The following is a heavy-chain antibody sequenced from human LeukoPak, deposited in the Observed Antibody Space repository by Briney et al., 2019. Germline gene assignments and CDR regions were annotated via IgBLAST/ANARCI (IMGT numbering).Heavy chain of an antibody. CDR3: ARDPRLFSFDC. Sequence: GGSLRLSCAASGFTFDDYGMSWVRQAPGKGLEWVSGINWNGGSTGYVDSVKGRFTISRDNAKNSLYLQMNSLRAEDTALYYCARDPRLFSFDCWGQGTLVTVSS. D-gene: IGHD3-22*01. CDR2: INWNGGST. CDR1: GFTFDDYG. V-gene: IGHV3-20*04. J-gene: IGHJ4*02.